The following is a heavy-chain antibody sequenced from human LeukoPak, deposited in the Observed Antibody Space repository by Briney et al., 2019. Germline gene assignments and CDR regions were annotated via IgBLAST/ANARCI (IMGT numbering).Heavy chain of an antibody. CDR1: GYTFSSLW. J-gene: IGHJ4*02. CDR2: IKQDGSEK. D-gene: IGHD1-26*01. CDR3: ASDKIVGATKFDY. Sequence: GGSLRLSCAASGYTFSSLWMSWVRQAPGKGLEWVAGIKQDGSEKYYVDTVKGRFTISRDNVKNTLYLQMNSLRAEDTAVYYCASDKIVGATKFDYWGQGTLVTVSS. V-gene: IGHV3-7*04.